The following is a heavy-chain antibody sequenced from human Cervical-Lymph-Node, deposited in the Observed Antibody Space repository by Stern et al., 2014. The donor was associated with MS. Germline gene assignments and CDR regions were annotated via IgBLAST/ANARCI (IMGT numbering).Heavy chain of an antibody. CDR1: GYTFTSYY. D-gene: IGHD6-19*01. J-gene: IGHJ6*02. CDR3: AREVAGHRLGMMDV. Sequence: VQLVEPEAEVKKHGASVKVSCKASGYTFTSYYLHWVRTAPGQGIEWMGITTPSGGSTSHAQKFQGRVTMTRDTSTSTVYMELSSLRSEDTAVYYCAREVAGHRLGMMDVWGQGTAVTVSS. CDR2: TTPSGGST. V-gene: IGHV1-46*01.